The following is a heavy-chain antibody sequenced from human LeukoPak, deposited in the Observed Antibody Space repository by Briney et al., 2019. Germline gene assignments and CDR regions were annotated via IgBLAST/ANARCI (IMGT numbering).Heavy chain of an antibody. V-gene: IGHV1-3*03. D-gene: IGHD6-19*01. Sequence: GASVKVSCKASGYTFTSYGISWVRQAPGQRLEWMGWINAGHGNTKYSQEFQGRVTITRDTSASTAYMELSGLRSEDMAVYYCARAVRCSSGPLTDLLPYSFDYWGQGTLVTVSS. CDR3: ARAVRCSSGPLTDLLPYSFDY. CDR2: INAGHGNT. J-gene: IGHJ4*02. CDR1: GYTFTSYG.